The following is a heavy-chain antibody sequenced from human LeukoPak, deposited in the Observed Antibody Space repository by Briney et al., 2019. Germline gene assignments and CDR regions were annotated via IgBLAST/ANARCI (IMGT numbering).Heavy chain of an antibody. Sequence: SETLSLTCTVSGGSISSYYWSWIRQPPGKGLEWIGNIYYSGSTNYNPSLKSRVTISVDTSKNQFSLKLSSVTAADTAVYYCARFSGSYGTDYWGKGTLVTVSS. CDR3: ARFSGSYGTDY. CDR2: IYYSGST. V-gene: IGHV4-59*01. J-gene: IGHJ4*02. D-gene: IGHD1-26*01. CDR1: GGSISSYY.